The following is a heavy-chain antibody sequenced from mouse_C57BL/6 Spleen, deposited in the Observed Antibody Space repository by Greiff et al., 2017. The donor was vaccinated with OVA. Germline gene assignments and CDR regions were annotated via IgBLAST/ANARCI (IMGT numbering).Heavy chain of an antibody. D-gene: IGHD2-5*01. CDR3: AYSNYERGYFDY. J-gene: IGHJ2*01. Sequence: VQLQQSGPELVKPGDSVKISCKASGYSFTGYFMNWVMQSHGKSLEWIGRINPYNGDTFYNQKFKGKATLTVDKSSSTAHMELRSLTSEDSAVYYCAYSNYERGYFDYWGQGTTLTVSS. CDR2: INPYNGDT. CDR1: GYSFTGYF. V-gene: IGHV1-20*01.